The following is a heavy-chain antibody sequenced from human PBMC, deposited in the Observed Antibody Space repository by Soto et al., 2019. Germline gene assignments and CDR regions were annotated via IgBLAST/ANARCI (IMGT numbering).Heavy chain of an antibody. V-gene: IGHV4-39*01. CDR3: ARAWGEQLVNYYYYGMDV. D-gene: IGHD6-6*01. CDR2: IYYSGST. J-gene: IGHJ6*02. Sequence: SETLSLTCTVSGGSISSSSYYWGWIRQPPGKGLEWIGSIYYSGSTYYNPSLKSRVTISVDTYKTQFSLKLSSVTAADTAVYYCARAWGEQLVNYYYYGMDVWGQGTTVTVSS. CDR1: GGSISSSSYY.